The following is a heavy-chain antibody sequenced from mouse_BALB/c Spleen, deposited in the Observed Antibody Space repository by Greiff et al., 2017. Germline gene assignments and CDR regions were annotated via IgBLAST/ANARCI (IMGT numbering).Heavy chain of an antibody. J-gene: IGHJ1*01. CDR2: ISSGSSTI. V-gene: IGHV5-17*02. CDR3: ARSWTDWYFDV. CDR1: GFTFSSFG. Sequence: EVKVVESGGGLVQPGGSRKLSCAASGFTFSSFGMHWVRQAPEKGLEWVAYISSGSSTIYYADTVKGRFTISRDNPKNTLFLQMTSLRSEDTAMYYCARSWTDWYFDVWGAGTTVTVSS.